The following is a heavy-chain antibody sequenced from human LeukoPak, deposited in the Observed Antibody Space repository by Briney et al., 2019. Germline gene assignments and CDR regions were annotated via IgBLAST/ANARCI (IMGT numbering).Heavy chain of an antibody. J-gene: IGHJ2*01. CDR2: ISYDGRNK. CDR1: GFTFSTYG. Sequence: GGPLRLSCAASGFTFSTYGMHWVRQAPGKGLVWVAPISYDGRNKHYADSVKGRFTFSRDNSKNTLYLQMHSLRPEDTAVYYCAKDGIAAAGPYWYFDLWGRGTLVTVSS. CDR3: AKDGIAAAGPYWYFDL. V-gene: IGHV3-30*18. D-gene: IGHD6-13*01.